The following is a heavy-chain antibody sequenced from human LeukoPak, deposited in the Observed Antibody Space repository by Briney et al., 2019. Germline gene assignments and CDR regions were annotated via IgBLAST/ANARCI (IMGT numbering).Heavy chain of an antibody. V-gene: IGHV3-20*04. CDR2: INWNGDST. CDR3: ARGGYYDNSGASGY. Sequence: PGGSLRLSCAASGFTFDDYGMSWVRQAPGKGLEWVSGINWNGDSTGYADSVKGRFTLSRDNAKNSLYLQMNSLRADDTALYYCARGGYYDNSGASGYWGQGTLVSVSS. CDR1: GFTFDDYG. J-gene: IGHJ4*02. D-gene: IGHD3-22*01.